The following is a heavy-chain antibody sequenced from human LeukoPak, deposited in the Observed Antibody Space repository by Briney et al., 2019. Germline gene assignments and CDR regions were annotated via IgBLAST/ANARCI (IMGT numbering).Heavy chain of an antibody. Sequence: WASVKVSCKASGYTFTSYDINWVRQATGQGLEWMGWMNPNSGNTGYSQKFQGRVTTTRNTSINTAYMELSSLTSEDTAVYYCARYYVWGSYRRSTAFDIWGQGTMVTVSS. D-gene: IGHD3-16*02. CDR3: ARYYVWGSYRRSTAFDI. J-gene: IGHJ3*02. CDR2: MNPNSGNT. V-gene: IGHV1-8*01. CDR1: GYTFTSYD.